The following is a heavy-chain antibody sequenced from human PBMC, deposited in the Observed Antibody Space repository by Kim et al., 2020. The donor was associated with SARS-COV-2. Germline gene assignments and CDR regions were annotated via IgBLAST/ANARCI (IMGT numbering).Heavy chain of an antibody. J-gene: IGHJ2*01. CDR2: INHSGST. Sequence: SETLSLTCAVYGGSFSGYYWSWIRQPPGKGLEWIGEINHSGSTNYNPSLKSRVTISVDTSKNQFSLKLSSVTAADTAVYYCARGVGYCSSTSCDWYFDLWGRGTLVTVSS. CDR1: GGSFSGYY. CDR3: ARGVGYCSSTSCDWYFDL. D-gene: IGHD2-2*01. V-gene: IGHV4-34*01.